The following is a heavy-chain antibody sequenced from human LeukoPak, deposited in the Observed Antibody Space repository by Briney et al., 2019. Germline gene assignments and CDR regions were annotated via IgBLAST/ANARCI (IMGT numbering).Heavy chain of an antibody. CDR2: IYTSGST. V-gene: IGHV4-61*02. CDR1: GGSISSGSYY. J-gene: IGHJ5*02. Sequence: SETLPLTCTVSGGSISSGSYYWSWIRQPAGKGLEWIGRIYTSGSTNYNPSLKSRVTISVDTSKNQFSLKLSSVTAADTAVYYCARGTYYDFWSGYFQNNWFDPWGQGTLVTVSS. CDR3: ARGTYYDFWSGYFQNNWFDP. D-gene: IGHD3-3*01.